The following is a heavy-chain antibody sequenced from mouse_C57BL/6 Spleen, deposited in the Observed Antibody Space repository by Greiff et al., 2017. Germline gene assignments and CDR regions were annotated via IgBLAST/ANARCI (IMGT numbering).Heavy chain of an antibody. CDR1: GYAFSSSW. CDR2: IYPGDGDT. V-gene: IGHV1-82*01. Sequence: QVQLQQSGPELVKPGASVKISCKASGYAFSSSWMNWVKQRPGKGLEWIGRIYPGDGDTNYNGKFKGNATLTADKSSSTAYMQLSSLTSEDSAVYFCANSNYAWFAYWGQGTLVTVSA. CDR3: ANSNYAWFAY. D-gene: IGHD2-5*01. J-gene: IGHJ3*01.